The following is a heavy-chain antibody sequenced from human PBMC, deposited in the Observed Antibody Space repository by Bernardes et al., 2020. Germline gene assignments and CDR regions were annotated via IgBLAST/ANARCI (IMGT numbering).Heavy chain of an antibody. D-gene: IGHD1-1*01. CDR2: IYPSDSDT. CDR1: GYTFSSYW. CDR3: ARREPTFGVDV. Sequence: GESLKISCKGSGYTFSSYWIVWVRQVPGKGLEWMGIIYPSDSDTKYSPSFQGHVTISADRSISTAYLQWSSLKASDTAIYYCARREPTFGVDVWGQGTTVTVS. J-gene: IGHJ6*02. V-gene: IGHV5-51*01.